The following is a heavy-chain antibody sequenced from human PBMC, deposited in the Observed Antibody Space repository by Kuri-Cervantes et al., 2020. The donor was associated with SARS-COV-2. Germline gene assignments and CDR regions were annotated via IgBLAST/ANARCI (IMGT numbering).Heavy chain of an antibody. CDR3: TRDRSRSTY. J-gene: IGHJ4*02. CDR1: GFTFSNAW. D-gene: IGHD5/OR15-5a*01. V-gene: IGHV3-15*01. Sequence: GESLKISCAASGFTFSNAWMSWVRQAPGKGLEWVGRIKSKTDGGTTDYAAPVKGRFTISRDDSKNTLYLQMNSLKTEDTAVYYCTRDRSRSTYWGQGTLVTVSS. CDR2: IKSKTDGGTT.